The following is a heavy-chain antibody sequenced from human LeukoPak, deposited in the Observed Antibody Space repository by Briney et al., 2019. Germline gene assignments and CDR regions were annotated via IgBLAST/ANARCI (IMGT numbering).Heavy chain of an antibody. CDR2: VGISSGNT. CDR1: GFTFSDYS. D-gene: IGHD5-12*01. V-gene: IGHV3-48*04. Sequence: GGSLRLSCAASGFTFSDYSMNWVRQAPGKGLEWISYVGISSGNTKYADYVKGRFTISGDSAKNSVFLLMNNLRVDDTAVYYWARDHRYAFDNWGQGTLVTVSS. CDR3: ARDHRYAFDN. J-gene: IGHJ4*02.